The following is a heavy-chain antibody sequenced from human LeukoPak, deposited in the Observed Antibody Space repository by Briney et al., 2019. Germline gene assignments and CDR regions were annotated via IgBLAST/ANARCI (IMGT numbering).Heavy chain of an antibody. CDR2: IYSGGTT. V-gene: IGHV3-53*03. CDR1: GGSFSGYY. J-gene: IGHJ4*02. CDR3: ARGHYAGSGSYSLPSDS. D-gene: IGHD3-10*01. Sequence: ETLSLTCAVYGGSFSGYYWSWIRQPPGKGLEWVSVIYSGGTTYYADSVRGRFTISRDNSKNTVFLQMNSLRADDTAVYYCARGHYAGSGSYSLPSDSWGQGTLVTVSS.